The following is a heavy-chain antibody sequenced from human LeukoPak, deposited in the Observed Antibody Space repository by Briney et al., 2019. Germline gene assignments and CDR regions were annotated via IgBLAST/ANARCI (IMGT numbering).Heavy chain of an antibody. D-gene: IGHD1-26*01. CDR2: ISSSGSTI. J-gene: IGHJ4*02. CDR3: ARDTKGGSYLVRAFDY. Sequence: GGSLRLSCAASGFTFSSYEMNWVRQAPGKGLEWVSYISSSGSTIYYADSVKGRFTISRDNAKNSLYLQMNSLRAEDTAVYYCARDTKGGSYLVRAFDYRGQGTLVTVSS. V-gene: IGHV3-48*03. CDR1: GFTFSSYE.